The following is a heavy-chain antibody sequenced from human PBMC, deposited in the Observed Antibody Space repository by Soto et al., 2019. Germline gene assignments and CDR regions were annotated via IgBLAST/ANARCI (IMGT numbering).Heavy chain of an antibody. D-gene: IGHD6-13*01. Sequence: QVQLVQSGAEVKKPGASVKVSCKASGYTFTGYYMHWVRQAPGQGLEWMGWINPNSGGTNYAQKFQGWVTKTRDTSISTAYMELSRLRSDDTAVYYCARVGIAAAGITPYYYYGMDVWGQGTTVTVSS. V-gene: IGHV1-2*04. CDR1: GYTFTGYY. CDR3: ARVGIAAAGITPYYYYGMDV. CDR2: INPNSGGT. J-gene: IGHJ6*02.